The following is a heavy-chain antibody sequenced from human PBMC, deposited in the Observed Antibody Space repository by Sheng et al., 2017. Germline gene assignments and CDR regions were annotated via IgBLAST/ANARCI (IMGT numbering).Heavy chain of an antibody. V-gene: IGHV3-23*01. CDR3: AKDPKSFRSGFGEFKLWFDP. J-gene: IGHJ5*02. Sequence: EVQLLESGGGLVQPGGSLRLSCAASGFTFSSYAMSWVRQAPGKGLEWVSAISGSGGSTYYADSVKGRFTISRDNSKNTLYLQMNSLRAEDTAVYYCAKDPKSFRSGFGEFKLWFDPWGQGTLVTVSS. D-gene: IGHD3-10*01. CDR2: ISGSGGST. CDR1: GFTFSSYA.